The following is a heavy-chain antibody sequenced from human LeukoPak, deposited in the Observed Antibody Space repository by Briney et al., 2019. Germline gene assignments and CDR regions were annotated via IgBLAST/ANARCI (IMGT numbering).Heavy chain of an antibody. CDR1: GGSISSYY. CDR3: ARSRVGDYVWGSYRYTPYYYYMDV. J-gene: IGHJ6*03. V-gene: IGHV4-59*01. CDR2: IYYSGST. D-gene: IGHD3-16*02. Sequence: SETLSLTCTVSGGSISSYYWSWIRQPPGKGLEWIGYIYYSGSTNYNPSLKSRVTISVDTSKNQFSLKLSSVTAADTAVYYCARSRVGDYVWGSYRYTPYYYYMDVWGKGTTVTVSS.